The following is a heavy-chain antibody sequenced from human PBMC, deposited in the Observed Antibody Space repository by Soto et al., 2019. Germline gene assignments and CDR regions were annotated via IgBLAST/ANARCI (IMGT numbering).Heavy chain of an antibody. Sequence: TLSLTCTASGVTISSGGITWNWIRQHPGKGLEWIVSIYYSGSTYYNPSLKSRVTISVDTSKKQFSLNLNSVTAADTAVYYCARDRKARGSGSYLCWFDHWGQGILVTVS. CDR3: ARDRKARGSGSYLCWFDH. J-gene: IGHJ5*02. CDR2: IYYSGST. V-gene: IGHV4-31*03. CDR1: GVTISSGGIT. D-gene: IGHD1-26*01.